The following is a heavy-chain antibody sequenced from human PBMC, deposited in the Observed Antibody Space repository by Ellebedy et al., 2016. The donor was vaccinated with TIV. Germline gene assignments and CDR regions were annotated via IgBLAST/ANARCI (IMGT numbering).Heavy chain of an antibody. D-gene: IGHD6-13*01. CDR3: AKEVIAAAGIQPNFDY. V-gene: IGHV1-3*01. Sequence: ASVKVSCKASGYTFTSYAMHWVRQAPGQRLEWMGWINAGNGNTEYSQKFQGRVTMTRDTSASTAYMELSSLRSEDTAVYYCAKEVIAAAGIQPNFDYWGQGTQVTVSS. CDR1: GYTFTSYA. J-gene: IGHJ4*02. CDR2: INAGNGNT.